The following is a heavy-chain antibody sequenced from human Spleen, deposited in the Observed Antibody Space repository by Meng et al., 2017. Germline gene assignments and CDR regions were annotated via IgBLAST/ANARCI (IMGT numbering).Heavy chain of an antibody. CDR1: GASFSGYQ. D-gene: IGHD6-13*01. J-gene: IGHJ4*02. CDR2: IHHSGNI. CDR3: ARGEVGRTSSWYVY. V-gene: IGHV4-34*01. Sequence: SETLSLTCAVYGASFSGYQWTWIRQPPGKGLEWIGEIHHSGNINYTPSLKSRVTVSVEKSKHQFSLKLNSVTAADTAVYYCARGEVGRTSSWYVYWGQGSLVTVSS.